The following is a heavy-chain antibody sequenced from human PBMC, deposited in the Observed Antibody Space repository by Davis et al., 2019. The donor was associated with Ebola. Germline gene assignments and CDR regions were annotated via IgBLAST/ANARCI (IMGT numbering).Heavy chain of an antibody. V-gene: IGHV3-23*01. CDR1: GFTSSSYA. CDR2: IRVNGGSS. J-gene: IGHJ6*04. Sequence: GGSLRLSCAASGFTSSSYAMSWVRQAPGKGLDWVSAIRVNGGSSYSADSVKGRFTISRDNSKKTLYLQMNSLRAEDTAVYYCAKSGLSFGVVKYHYGMDVWGKGTTVTVSS. CDR3: AKSGLSFGVVKYHYGMDV. D-gene: IGHD3-3*01.